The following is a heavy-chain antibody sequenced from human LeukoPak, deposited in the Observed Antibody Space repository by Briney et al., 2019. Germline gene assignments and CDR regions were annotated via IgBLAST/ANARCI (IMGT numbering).Heavy chain of an antibody. CDR3: ARDWFDMVRGVITPYYYGMGV. V-gene: IGHV3-30*04. CDR1: GFTFSSYA. Sequence: QPGGSLRLSCAASGFTFSSYAMHWVRQAPGKGLEWVAVISYDGSNKYYADSVKGRFTISRDNSKNTLYLQMNSLRAEDTAVYYCARDWFDMVRGVITPYYYGMGVWGQGTTVTVSS. J-gene: IGHJ6*02. CDR2: ISYDGSNK. D-gene: IGHD3-10*01.